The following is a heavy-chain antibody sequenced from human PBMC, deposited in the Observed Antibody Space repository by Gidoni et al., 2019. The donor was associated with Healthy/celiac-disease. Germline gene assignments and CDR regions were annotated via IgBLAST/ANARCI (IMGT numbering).Heavy chain of an antibody. CDR2: IDSGGST. D-gene: IGHD4-17*01. Sequence: EVQLVESGGGLVQPGGSLRLSCAATGFTVSSNYMSWVRQAPGKGLEWVSVIDSGGSTYYADSVKGRFTISRDNSKNTLYLQMNSRRAEDTAVYYCARDYGVDYWYFDLWGRGTLVTVSS. CDR1: GFTVSSNY. CDR3: ARDYGVDYWYFDL. V-gene: IGHV3-66*01. J-gene: IGHJ2*01.